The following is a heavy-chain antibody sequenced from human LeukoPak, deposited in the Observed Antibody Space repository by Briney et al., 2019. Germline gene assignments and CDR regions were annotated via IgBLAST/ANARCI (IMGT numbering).Heavy chain of an antibody. CDR1: GGSISSYY. CDR3: ARWRVGIAARLRFDWFDP. CDR2: IYYSGST. J-gene: IGHJ5*02. V-gene: IGHV4-59*12. Sequence: SETLSLTCTVSGGSISSYYWSWIRQPPGKGLEWIGYIYYSGSTNYNPSLKSRVTISVDTSKNQFSLKLSSVTAADTAVYYCARWRVGIAARLRFDWFDPWGQGTLVTVSS. D-gene: IGHD6-6*01.